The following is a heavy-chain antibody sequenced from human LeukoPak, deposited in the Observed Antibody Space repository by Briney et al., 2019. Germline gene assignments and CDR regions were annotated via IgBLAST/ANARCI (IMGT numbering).Heavy chain of an antibody. J-gene: IGHJ4*02. CDR2: IIPIFGTA. CDR3: ARGSSSGSPVDY. D-gene: IGHD3-22*01. CDR1: GGTFSSYA. V-gene: IGHV1-69*01. Sequence: SVKVSCKASGGTFSSYAISWVRQPPGQGLECVGGIIPIFGTANYVQKFQGRVTITADESTSTAYMELSSLRSEDTAVYYCARGSSSGSPVDYWGQGTLVTVSS.